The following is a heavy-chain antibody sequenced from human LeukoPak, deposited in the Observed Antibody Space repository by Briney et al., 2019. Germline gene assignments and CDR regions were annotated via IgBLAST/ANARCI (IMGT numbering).Heavy chain of an antibody. J-gene: IGHJ6*03. D-gene: IGHD3-9*01. CDR2: IYYSGST. CDR1: GGSISSSSYY. Sequence: SETLSLTCTVSGGSISSSSYYWGWIRQPPGKGLEWIGSIYYSGSTCYNPSLKSRVTTSVDTSKNQFSLKLSSVTAADTAVYYCARVGRGDYDILTGYPQPGRRYYYYMDVWGKGTTVTVSS. V-gene: IGHV4-39*07. CDR3: ARVGRGDYDILTGYPQPGRRYYYYMDV.